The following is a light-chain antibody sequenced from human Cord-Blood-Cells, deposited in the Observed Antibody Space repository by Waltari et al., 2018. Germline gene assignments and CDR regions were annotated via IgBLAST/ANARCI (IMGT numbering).Light chain of an antibody. CDR1: SSYVGGNNY. CDR2: EVS. V-gene: IGLV2-8*01. CDR3: SSYAGSNNLV. Sequence: QSALTQPPSASGSPGQSVTISCTGTSSYVGGNNYVSWYQQHPGKAPKLMIYEVSKRPSGVPDLFSGSKSGNTASLTVSGLQAEDEADYYCSSYAGSNNLVFGGGTKLTVL. J-gene: IGLJ3*02.